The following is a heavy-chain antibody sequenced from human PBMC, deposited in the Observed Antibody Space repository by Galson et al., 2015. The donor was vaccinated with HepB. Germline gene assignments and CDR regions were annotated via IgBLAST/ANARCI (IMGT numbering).Heavy chain of an antibody. Sequence: SLRLSCAASGFTFSSYAINWVRQVPGKGLEWVSGIGPGGSPTYYADSVKGRFTASRDNSKSTVFLQMSSLTAEDTGMYYCARGIKLPMSFDYWGQGTPVTVSS. V-gene: IGHV3-23*01. CDR2: IGPGGSPT. D-gene: IGHD2-15*01. J-gene: IGHJ4*02. CDR3: ARGIKLPMSFDY. CDR1: GFTFSSYA.